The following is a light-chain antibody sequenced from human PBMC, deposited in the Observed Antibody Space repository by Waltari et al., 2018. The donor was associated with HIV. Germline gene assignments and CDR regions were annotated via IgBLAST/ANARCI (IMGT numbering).Light chain of an antibody. J-gene: IGLJ1*01. CDR2: EVI. Sequence: QSALTQPASVSGSPGQSITISCTGTSSDVGAYKYVSWYQQHPDKVPKIIIYEVINWPSGVSNRFSGSKSGNTASLTISGLQTEDEADYYCSSYTSAETVVFGVGTRVTVL. CDR3: SSYTSAETVV. CDR1: SSDVGAYKY. V-gene: IGLV2-14*01.